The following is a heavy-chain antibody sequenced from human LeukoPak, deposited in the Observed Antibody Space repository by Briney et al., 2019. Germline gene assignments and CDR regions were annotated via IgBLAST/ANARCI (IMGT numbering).Heavy chain of an antibody. J-gene: IGHJ4*02. CDR3: ARDGVDTAMVTDYFDY. V-gene: IGHV1-46*01. Sequence: GASVKVSCKASGYTFTSYYMHWVRQAPGQGLEWMGIINPSGGSTSYAQKFQGRVTMTGDTSTSTVYMELSSLRSEDTAVYYCARDGVDTAMVTDYFDYWGQGTLVTVSS. D-gene: IGHD5-18*01. CDR1: GYTFTSYY. CDR2: INPSGGST.